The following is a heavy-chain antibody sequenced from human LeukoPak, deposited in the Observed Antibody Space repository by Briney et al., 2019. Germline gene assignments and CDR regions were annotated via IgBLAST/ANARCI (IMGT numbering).Heavy chain of an antibody. Sequence: GGSLRLSCAASGFTFSNYNMNWVRQAPGKGLEWVSSISTRGTYIYYAGSVKGRFAISRDDAENSLYLHMNSLRVEDTAVYFCARDPPSFQYWGQGTLVTVSS. CDR2: ISTRGTYI. CDR3: ARDPPSFQY. J-gene: IGHJ1*01. V-gene: IGHV3-21*01. CDR1: GFTFSNYN.